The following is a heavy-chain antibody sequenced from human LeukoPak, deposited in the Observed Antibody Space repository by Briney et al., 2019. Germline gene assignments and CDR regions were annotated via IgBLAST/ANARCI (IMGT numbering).Heavy chain of an antibody. CDR2: ISSSSSYI. V-gene: IGHV3-21*01. CDR1: GFTFSSYS. CDR3: ARDTPAGGSVDY. J-gene: IGHJ4*02. Sequence: PGGSLRLSCAASGFTFSSYSMNWVRRAPGKGLEWVSSISSSSSYIYYADSVKGRFTISRDNAKNSLYLQMNSLRAEDTAVYYCARDTPAGGSVDYWGQGTLVTVSS. D-gene: IGHD3-10*01.